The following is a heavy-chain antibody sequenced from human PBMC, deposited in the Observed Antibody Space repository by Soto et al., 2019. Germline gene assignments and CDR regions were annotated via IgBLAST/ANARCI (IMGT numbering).Heavy chain of an antibody. CDR1: GYTLTELS. D-gene: IGHD3-22*01. CDR2: FDPEDGET. J-gene: IGHJ1*01. V-gene: IGHV1-24*01. Sequence: ASVKVSFKVSGYTLTELSMHWVRQAPGKGLEWMGGFDPEDGETIYAQKFQGRVTMTEDTSTDTAYMELSSLRYEDTAVYYCATLYYYDSSGYLEGVYWGQGTLVTVSS. CDR3: ATLYYYDSSGYLEGVY.